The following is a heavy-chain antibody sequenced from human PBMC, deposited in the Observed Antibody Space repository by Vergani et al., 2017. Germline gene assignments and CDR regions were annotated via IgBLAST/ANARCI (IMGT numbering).Heavy chain of an antibody. CDR1: GGTFSSYA. J-gene: IGHJ2*01. V-gene: IGHV1-69*01. Sequence: QVQLVQSGAEVKKPGSSVKVSCKASGGTFSSYAISWVRQAPGQGLEWMGGIIPIFGTANYAQKFQGRVTITADESTSTAYMELSSLRSEDTAVYYCARDYSDYGDYSRPGRTAYFDLWGRGTLVTVSS. CDR3: ARDYSDYGDYSRPGRTAYFDL. CDR2: IIPIFGTA. D-gene: IGHD4-17*01.